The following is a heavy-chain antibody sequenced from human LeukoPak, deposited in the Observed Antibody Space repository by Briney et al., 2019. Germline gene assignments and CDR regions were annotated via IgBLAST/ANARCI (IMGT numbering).Heavy chain of an antibody. CDR3: ARGSYYYGSGSLDI. J-gene: IGHJ3*02. CDR2: IYYSGST. V-gene: IGHV4-30-4*08. Sequence: PSETLSLTCTVSGGSISSGGYYWSWIRQPPGKGLEWIGYIYYSGSTYYNPFPKSRVTISVDTSKNQFSLKLSSVTAADTAVYYCARGSYYYGSGSLDIWGQGTMVTVSS. D-gene: IGHD3-10*01. CDR1: GGSISSGGYY.